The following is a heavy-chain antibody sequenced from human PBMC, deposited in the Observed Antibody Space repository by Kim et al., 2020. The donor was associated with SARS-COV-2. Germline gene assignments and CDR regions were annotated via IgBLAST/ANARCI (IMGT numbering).Heavy chain of an antibody. CDR2: MYYTGST. V-gene: IGHV4-39*01. CDR3: ARSCFWELFLGCFVP. CDR1: GGSITSTSYY. D-gene: IGHD3-10*01. J-gene: IGHJ5*02. Sequence: SETLSLTCTVSGGSITSTSYYWGWIRQPPGEKMEWIGSMYYTGSTYYNPSFKRRVALSVDTSRNQLSLKLTSVSAADTSVYYCARSCFWELFLGCFVPWG.